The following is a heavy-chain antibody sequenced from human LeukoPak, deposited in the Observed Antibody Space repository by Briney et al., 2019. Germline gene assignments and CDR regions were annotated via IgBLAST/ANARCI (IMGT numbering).Heavy chain of an antibody. CDR1: GFTFSSYG. J-gene: IGHJ4*02. Sequence: GGTLRLSCAASGFTFSSYGMSWVRQAPGKELEWVSAISADGGSTYYADSLKGRFTISRDNSKNTLFLRMNSLRAEDTAVYYCAKALRVLRYFDWLFAFDYWGQGTLVTVSS. D-gene: IGHD3-9*01. CDR2: ISADGGST. CDR3: AKALRVLRYFDWLFAFDY. V-gene: IGHV3-23*01.